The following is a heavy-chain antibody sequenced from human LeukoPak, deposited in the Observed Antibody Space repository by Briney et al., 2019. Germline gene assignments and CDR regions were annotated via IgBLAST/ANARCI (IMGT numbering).Heavy chain of an antibody. CDR1: GFTFSSYG. Sequence: PGGSLRLSCAASGFTFSSYGMHWVRQAPGKGLEWVAFIRYDGSNKYYADSVKGRFTISRDNSKNTLYLQMNSLRAEDTAVYYCANPHYYDSSQDAFDIWGQGTMVTVSS. CDR2: IRYDGSNK. D-gene: IGHD3-22*01. CDR3: ANPHYYDSSQDAFDI. V-gene: IGHV3-30*02. J-gene: IGHJ3*02.